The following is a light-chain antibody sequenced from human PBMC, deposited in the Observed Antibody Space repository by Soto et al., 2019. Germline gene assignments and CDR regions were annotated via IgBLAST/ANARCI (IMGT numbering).Light chain of an antibody. CDR1: QSISSY. V-gene: IGKV1-39*01. CDR2: AAS. CDR3: QQSYSTRWT. J-gene: IGKJ1*01. Sequence: DIQMTQSPSSLSVSVGDRVTITCRASQSISSYLNWYQQKPGKAPKLLIYAASSLQSGVPSRFSGSGSGTDFTLTISSLQPEDFATYYCQQSYSTRWTFGQGTKVDIK.